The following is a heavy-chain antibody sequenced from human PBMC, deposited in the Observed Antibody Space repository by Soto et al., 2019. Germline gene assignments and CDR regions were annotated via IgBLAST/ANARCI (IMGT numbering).Heavy chain of an antibody. CDR3: AAGGGLPRYY. CDR1: GGSISRGGYS. CDR2: IYHSGST. J-gene: IGHJ4*02. D-gene: IGHD5-12*01. Sequence: ASETPSPPCTVSGGSISRGGYSWGWIRQPPGKGLEWIGYIYHSGSTYYNPSLKSRVTISADRSKNQFSLKLSSVTAADTAVYYCAAGGGLPRYYWGQGTLVTVSS. V-gene: IGHV4-30-2*01.